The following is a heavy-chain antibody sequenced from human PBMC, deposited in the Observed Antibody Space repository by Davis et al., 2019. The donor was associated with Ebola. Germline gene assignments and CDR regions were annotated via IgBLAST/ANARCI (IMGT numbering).Heavy chain of an antibody. V-gene: IGHV1-46*01. CDR2: INPSGDST. J-gene: IGHJ6*02. D-gene: IGHD2-21*01. CDR1: GYTFTSYY. CDR3: ARDLNIVVQPSNFEWGMDV. Sequence: AASVKVSCKASGYTFTSYYMHWVRQAPGQGLEWMGIINPSGDSTSYAQKFQGRVTMTRDTSTSTVYMEPSSLRSEATAVYYCARDLNIVVQPSNFEWGMDVWGQGTTVTVSS.